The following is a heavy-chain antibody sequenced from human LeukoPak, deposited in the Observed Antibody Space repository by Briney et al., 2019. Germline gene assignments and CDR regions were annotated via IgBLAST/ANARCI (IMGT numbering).Heavy chain of an antibody. Sequence: SGPTLVKPTQTLTLTCTFSGFSLSTSGMCVSWIRQPAGKALEWLARIDWDDDKYYSTSLKTTLTISKDTSKNQVVLTMTNMDPLDTATYYCARIRRTTVVTAGAFDIWGQGTMVTVSS. J-gene: IGHJ3*02. CDR1: GFSLSTSGMC. D-gene: IGHD4-23*01. CDR2: IDWDDDK. CDR3: ARIRRTTVVTAGAFDI. V-gene: IGHV2-70*11.